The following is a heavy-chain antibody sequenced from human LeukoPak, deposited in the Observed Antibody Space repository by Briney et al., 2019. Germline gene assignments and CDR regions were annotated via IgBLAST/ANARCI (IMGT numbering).Heavy chain of an antibody. CDR1: GFTFSSYG. J-gene: IGHJ6*03. Sequence: PGGSLRLSCAASGFTFSSYGMSWVRQAPGKGLEWVSAISGSGGSTYYADSVKGRFTISRDNSKNTLYLQMNSLRAEDTAVSYCAKHSSPRYYYYYMDVWGKGTTVTISS. CDR2: ISGSGGST. D-gene: IGHD4-11*01. V-gene: IGHV3-23*01. CDR3: AKHSSPRYYYYYMDV.